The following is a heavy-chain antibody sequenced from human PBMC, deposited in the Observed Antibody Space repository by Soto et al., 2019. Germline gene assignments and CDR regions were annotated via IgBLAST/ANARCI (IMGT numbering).Heavy chain of an antibody. CDR3: AKDARSGWNFDY. V-gene: IGHV3-23*01. J-gene: IGHJ4*02. CDR2: ISGSGGST. Sequence: GGSLRLSCAASGFAFTTYAMSWVRQAPGKGLEWVSAISGSGGSTYYADSVKGRFTISRDNSKNTLYLQMNSLRAEDTAVYYCAKDARSGWNFDYWGQGTLVTVSS. D-gene: IGHD6-19*01. CDR1: GFAFTTYA.